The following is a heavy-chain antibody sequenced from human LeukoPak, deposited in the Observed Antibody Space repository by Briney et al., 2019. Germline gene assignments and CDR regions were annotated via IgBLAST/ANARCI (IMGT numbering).Heavy chain of an antibody. D-gene: IGHD3-22*01. CDR1: GFTVDSNY. CDR2: IYTGGNT. Sequence: GGSLRLSCAASGFTVDSNYLSWVRQAPGKGLEWVSTIYTGGNTYYAASVKGRFTISRDFSKNTVFLHMNSLRAEDTAMYYCARALGGSGYPFDYWGQGTLVTVSS. CDR3: ARALGGSGYPFDY. V-gene: IGHV3-53*01. J-gene: IGHJ4*02.